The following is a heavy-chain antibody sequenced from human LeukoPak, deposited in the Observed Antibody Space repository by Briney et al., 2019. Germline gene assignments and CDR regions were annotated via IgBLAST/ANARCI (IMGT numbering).Heavy chain of an antibody. CDR3: ARGRNYYDSSRYCYEGDAFDI. V-gene: IGHV1-46*01. CDR1: GYIFTSYY. CDR2: INPSGGSI. D-gene: IGHD3-22*01. J-gene: IGHJ3*02. Sequence: ASVKVSCKASGYIFTSYYMYWVRQAPGQGLEWMGIINPSGGSIRYAQKFQGRVTMTRDTSTSTVYMELSSLRSEDTAVYYCARGRNYYDSSRYCYEGDAFDIWGQGTMVTVSS.